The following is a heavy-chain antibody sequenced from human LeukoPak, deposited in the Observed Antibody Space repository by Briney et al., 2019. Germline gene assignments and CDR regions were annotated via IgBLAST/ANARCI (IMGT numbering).Heavy chain of an antibody. CDR2: IYPGDSDT. D-gene: IGHD1-26*01. V-gene: IGHV5-51*01. Sequence: GGSLRLSCKGSGYRFTSYWIGWVRQTPGKGLEWMGFIYPGDSDTRYSPSFQGQVTISADKSMSTAYLQWSSLKASDTAMYYCARRRGRYSGDAFDIWGQGTMVTVSS. CDR1: GYRFTSYW. CDR3: ARRRGRYSGDAFDI. J-gene: IGHJ3*02.